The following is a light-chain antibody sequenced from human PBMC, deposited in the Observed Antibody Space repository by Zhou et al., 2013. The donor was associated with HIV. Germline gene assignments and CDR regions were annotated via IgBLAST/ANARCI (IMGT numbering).Light chain of an antibody. CDR2: AAS. J-gene: IGKJ1*01. CDR1: QGISYY. V-gene: IGKV1-27*01. Sequence: DIQMTQSPSSLSASVGDRVTITCRASQGISYYLAWYQQKPGKVPKLLIHAASILQSGVPSRFSGSASGTDFTLTINRLEPEDSAVYYCQQYGHSTWTFGQGTNVEIK. CDR3: QQYGHSTWT.